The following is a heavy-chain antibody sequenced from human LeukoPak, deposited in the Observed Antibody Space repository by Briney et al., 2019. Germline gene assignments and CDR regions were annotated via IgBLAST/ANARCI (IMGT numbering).Heavy chain of an antibody. V-gene: IGHV1-18*01. CDR2: ISGYNGNT. CDR3: ARGLGVVTAQSEQPKPRYFDL. J-gene: IGHJ2*01. Sequence: AASVKVSCKASGYTFISYGISWVRQAPGQGLEWMGWISGYNGNTNYAQNLQGRVTMTTDTSTSTAYMELRSLRSDDTAVYYCARGLGVVTAQSEQPKPRYFDLWGRGTQVTVYS. CDR1: GYTFISYG. D-gene: IGHD2-21*02.